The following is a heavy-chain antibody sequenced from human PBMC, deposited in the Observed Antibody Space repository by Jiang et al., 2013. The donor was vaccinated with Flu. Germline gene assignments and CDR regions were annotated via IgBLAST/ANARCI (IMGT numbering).Heavy chain of an antibody. CDR2: IRSKAYGGTT. J-gene: IGHJ4*02. Sequence: VQLLESGGGLVKPGRSLRLSCTASGFTFGDYAMSWFRQAPGKGLEWVGFIRSKAYGGTTEYAASVKGRFTISRDDSKSIAYLQMNSLKTEDTAVYYCTRDRCSGGSCYLFLYWGQGTLVTVSS. CDR3: TRDRCSGGSCYLFLY. V-gene: IGHV3-49*05. D-gene: IGHD2-15*01. CDR1: GFTFGDYA.